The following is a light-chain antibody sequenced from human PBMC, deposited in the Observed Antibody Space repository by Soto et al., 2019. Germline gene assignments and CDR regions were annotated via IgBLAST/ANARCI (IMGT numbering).Light chain of an antibody. CDR1: SSNIGRNA. V-gene: IGLV1-44*01. CDR2: TND. CDR3: ATWDDSLDGPV. J-gene: IGLJ2*01. Sequence: QSVLTQPPSASGAPGQRVTISCSGSSSNIGRNAVNWYRQLPGTAPRLLIYTNDLRPSGVPDRFSASRSGTSASLAISGLQSEDEENFYCATWDDSLDGPVFGGGTKLTVL.